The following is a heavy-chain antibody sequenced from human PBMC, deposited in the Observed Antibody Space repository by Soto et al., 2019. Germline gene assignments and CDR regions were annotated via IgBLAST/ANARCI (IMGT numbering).Heavy chain of an antibody. CDR3: ARGQQLFDY. J-gene: IGHJ4*02. D-gene: IGHD6-13*01. Sequence: GESLKISCAASGFTFSSYWMHWVRQAPGKGLVWVSRINSDGSSTSYADSVKGRFTISRDNAKNTLYLQMNSLRAEDTAVYYCARGQQLFDYWGQGTLVTVSS. CDR1: GFTFSSYW. CDR2: INSDGSST. V-gene: IGHV3-74*01.